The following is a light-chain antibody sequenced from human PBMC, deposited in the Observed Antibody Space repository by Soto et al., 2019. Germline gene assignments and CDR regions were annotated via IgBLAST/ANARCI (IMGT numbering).Light chain of an antibody. J-gene: IGKJ5*01. CDR2: DAS. V-gene: IGKV3-11*01. Sequence: EFVLTQSPATRSLSPGERATLSCRASQSVSSYLAWYQQKPGQAPRLLIYDASNRATGIPARFSGTGSGTDFTLTINNLEPEDFAVYYCQVRTNWSIAFGRGTRLETK. CDR3: QVRTNWSIA. CDR1: QSVSSY.